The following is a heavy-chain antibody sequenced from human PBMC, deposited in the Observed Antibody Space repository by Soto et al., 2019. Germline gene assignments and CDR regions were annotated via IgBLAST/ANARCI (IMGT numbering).Heavy chain of an antibody. J-gene: IGHJ4*02. CDR1: GVTVSSNY. V-gene: IGHV3-66*04. Sequence: EVQLVESGGGLVQPGGSLRLSCAASGVTVSSNYMSWVRQAPGKGLEWVSVIYSGGSTYYADSVKGRFTISRDNSKNTLCLQMNSLSADDTAVYYCARHGYNYGGGYFDDWGQGTLVTVSS. CDR3: ARHGYNYGGGYFDD. D-gene: IGHD5-18*01. CDR2: IYSGGST.